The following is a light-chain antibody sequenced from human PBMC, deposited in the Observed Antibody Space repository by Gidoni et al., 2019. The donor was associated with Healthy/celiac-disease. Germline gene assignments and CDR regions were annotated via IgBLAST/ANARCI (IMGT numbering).Light chain of an antibody. CDR3: VLYMGSGSWV. J-gene: IGLJ3*02. V-gene: IGLV8-61*01. CDR2: STN. CDR1: SHSVSTSYY. Sequence: QTVVTQEPSFSVSPGGTVTLTCGLSSHSVSTSYYPSWYQQTPGQAPRTLIYSTNTRSSGVPDRFSGSILGNKAALTITGAQADDESDYYCVLYMGSGSWVFGGGTKLTVL.